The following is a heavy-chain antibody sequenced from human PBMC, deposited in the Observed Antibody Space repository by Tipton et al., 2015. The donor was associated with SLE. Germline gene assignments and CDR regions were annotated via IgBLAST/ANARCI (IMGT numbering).Heavy chain of an antibody. CDR1: GFTFSSYW. CDR3: ARGGLGPVDY. V-gene: IGHV3-74*02. J-gene: IGHJ4*02. Sequence: VQLVQSGGDFVQPGGSLILSCATSGFTFSSYWMHWFRQAPGKGPVWVSRINPESTTVNYADSVRGRFSLSRDNAKSTLYLVLSSLRIEDTGVYFCARGGLGPVDYWGQGTLVTVSS. CDR2: INPESTTV.